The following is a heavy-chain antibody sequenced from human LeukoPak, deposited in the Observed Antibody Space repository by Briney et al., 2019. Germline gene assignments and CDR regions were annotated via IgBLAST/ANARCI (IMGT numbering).Heavy chain of an antibody. J-gene: IGHJ6*02. CDR1: GFTVSSNY. D-gene: IGHD5-24*01. CDR3: ARGDGYPYYYYGMDV. CDR2: IYSGGST. Sequence: GGSLRLSCAASGFTVSSNYMSWVRQAPGKGLEWVSVIYSGGSTYYADSVKGRFTISRDNSKNMLYLQMNSLRAEDTAVYYCARGDGYPYYYYGMDVWGQGTTVTVSS. V-gene: IGHV3-66*01.